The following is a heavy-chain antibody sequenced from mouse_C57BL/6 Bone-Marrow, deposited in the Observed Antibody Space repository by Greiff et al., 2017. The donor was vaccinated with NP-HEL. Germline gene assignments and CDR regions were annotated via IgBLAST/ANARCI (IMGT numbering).Heavy chain of an antibody. CDR3: AREDYYGSMYFDY. J-gene: IGHJ2*01. CDR2: IDPSDSET. V-gene: IGHV1-52*01. D-gene: IGHD1-1*01. Sequence: QVQLHQPGAELVRPGSSVKLSCKASGYTFTSYWMHWVKQRPIQGLEWIGNIDPSDSETHYNQKFKDKATLTVDKSSSTAYMQLSSLTSEDSAVYYCAREDYYGSMYFDYWGQGTTLTVSS. CDR1: GYTFTSYW.